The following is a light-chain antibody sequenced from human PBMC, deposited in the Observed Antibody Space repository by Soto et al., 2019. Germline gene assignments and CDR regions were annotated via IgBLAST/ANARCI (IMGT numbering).Light chain of an antibody. CDR3: QQGSKWRT. CDR1: RSVSSY. Sequence: EILLTQSPATLSLSPGERATLSCRASRSVSSYLAWYKQKPGQAPRLLIYDASKRATGIPARLSGSGFGTEYTLTISSIEPEDFALYYCQQGSKWRTFGGGTKVDIK. CDR2: DAS. V-gene: IGKV3-11*01. J-gene: IGKJ4*02.